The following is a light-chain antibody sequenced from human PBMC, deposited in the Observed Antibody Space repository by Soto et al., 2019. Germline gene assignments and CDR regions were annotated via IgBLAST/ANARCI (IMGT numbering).Light chain of an antibody. CDR3: QQYNDWPPMYT. J-gene: IGKJ2*01. CDR1: QSVRSN. V-gene: IGKV3-15*01. CDR2: DIS. Sequence: EIVMTQSPATLSVSPGERATLSCRASQSVRSNLAWYQQKPGQAPRLLMYDISTRATGIPARFSGNGSGTEFTLTISSLQSEDSAVYYCQQYNDWPPMYTFGQGTKLEIK.